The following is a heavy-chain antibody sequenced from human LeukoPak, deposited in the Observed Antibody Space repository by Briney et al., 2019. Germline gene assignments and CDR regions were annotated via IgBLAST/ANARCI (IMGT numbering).Heavy chain of an antibody. CDR2: IYYSGSS. D-gene: IGHD3-10*01. CDR3: AGGGFGRSIDY. J-gene: IGHJ4*02. Sequence: SSETLSLTCTVSGGSISSHYWSWIRQPPGKGLEWIGYIYYSGSSKYNPSLKSRVTISVDTSKNQFSLKLSSVTAADTAVYYCAGGGFGRSIDYWGQGTLVTVSS. CDR1: GGSISSHY. V-gene: IGHV4-59*11.